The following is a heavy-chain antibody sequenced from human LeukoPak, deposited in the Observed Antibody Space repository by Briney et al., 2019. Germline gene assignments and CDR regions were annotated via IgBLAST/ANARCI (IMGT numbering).Heavy chain of an antibody. CDR2: ISWNSGSI. D-gene: IGHD2-2*02. J-gene: IGHJ5*02. CDR1: GFTFDDYA. V-gene: IGHV3-9*01. CDR3: AKDGNQRLYSTAGNWFDP. Sequence: GGSLRLSCAASGFTFDDYAMHWVRQAPGKGLEWGSGISWNSGSIGYADSVKGRFTISRDNAKNSLSLQMSSLRAEDTALYYCAKDGNQRLYSTAGNWFDPWGQGTLVTVSS.